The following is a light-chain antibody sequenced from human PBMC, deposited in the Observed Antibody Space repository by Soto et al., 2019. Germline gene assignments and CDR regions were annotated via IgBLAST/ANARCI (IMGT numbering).Light chain of an antibody. CDR2: AAS. J-gene: IGKJ4*01. Sequence: IQISHSASSVPASIGDRVTITCRARQSISSYLNWYQQKPGKAPKLLIDAASSLQSGVPSRFSGSGSGTDFTLTIISLQPEDFLTYYCQQLDSCPSTFGGGTKVDIK. CDR3: QQLDSCPST. V-gene: IGKV1-39*01. CDR1: QSISSY.